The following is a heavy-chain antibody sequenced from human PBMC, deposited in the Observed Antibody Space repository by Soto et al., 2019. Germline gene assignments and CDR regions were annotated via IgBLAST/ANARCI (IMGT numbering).Heavy chain of an antibody. Sequence: QVRLVHSGAEVKEPGASVKVSCKASGYTFNTHAIEWVRQAPGQGLEWMGWISGGSGDTKYSPRFQGRVTITRDTSASTAYMELSSLRSEDTAVYYCVRDPPVEGTKSYYGMDVWGQGTTVTVSS. CDR2: ISGGSGDT. D-gene: IGHD2-8*01. V-gene: IGHV1-3*01. CDR3: VRDPPVEGTKSYYGMDV. CDR1: GYTFNTHA. J-gene: IGHJ6*01.